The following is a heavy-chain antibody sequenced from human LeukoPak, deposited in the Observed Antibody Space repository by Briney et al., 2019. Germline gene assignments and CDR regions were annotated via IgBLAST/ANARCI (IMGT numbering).Heavy chain of an antibody. D-gene: IGHD6-19*01. J-gene: IGHJ4*02. CDR2: IYYSGST. Sequence: PSETLSLTCTVSGGSISSYYWGWSRQPPGKGLEWIGYIYYSGSTNYNPSLKSRVTISVDTSKNQFSLKLSSVTAADTAVYYCARDGSGLYYFDYWGQGTLVTVSS. CDR1: GGSISSYY. CDR3: ARDGSGLYYFDY. V-gene: IGHV4-59*01.